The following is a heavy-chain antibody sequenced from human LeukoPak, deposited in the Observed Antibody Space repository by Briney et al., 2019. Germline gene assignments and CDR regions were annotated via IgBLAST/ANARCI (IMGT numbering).Heavy chain of an antibody. CDR3: ARASVDSSGYYTAIDY. CDR1: GFTFTRHW. CDR2: INSDGSNT. Sequence: GGSLRLSCAASGFTFTRHWMHWVRQAPGKGLVWVSGINSDGSNTHYADSGKGRFTISRDNAKNTLYLQMNSLRAEDTAMYYCARASVDSSGYYTAIDYWGQGTLVTVSS. J-gene: IGHJ4*02. V-gene: IGHV3-74*01. D-gene: IGHD3-22*01.